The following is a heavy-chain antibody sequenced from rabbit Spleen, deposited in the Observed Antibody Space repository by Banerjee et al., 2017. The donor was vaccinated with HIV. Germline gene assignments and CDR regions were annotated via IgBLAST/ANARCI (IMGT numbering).Heavy chain of an antibody. CDR1: GFSFSRSYY. Sequence: QEQLVESGGGLVQPEGSLTLTCTASGFSFSRSYYMCWVRQAPGKGLESIACIDSGSSGSTYYASWAKGRFTISKTSSTTVTLQMTSLTAADTATYFCARDDSGISGYQFNLWGQGTLVTVS. J-gene: IGHJ4*01. CDR2: IDSGSSGST. D-gene: IGHD1-1*01. CDR3: ARDDSGISGYQFNL. V-gene: IGHV1S45*01.